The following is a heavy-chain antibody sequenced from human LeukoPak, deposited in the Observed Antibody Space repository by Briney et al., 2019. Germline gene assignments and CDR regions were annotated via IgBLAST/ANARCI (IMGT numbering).Heavy chain of an antibody. CDR1: GGSISSYY. J-gene: IGHJ3*02. CDR3: ATLTGGDDAFDI. V-gene: IGHV4-59*01. Sequence: SETLSLTCTVSGGSISSYYWSWIRQPPGKGLEWIGYIYYSGSTNYNPSLKSRVTISVLTSKNRFSLKLSSVTAADTAVYYCATLTGGDDAFDIWGQGAMVTVSS. D-gene: IGHD4-23*01. CDR2: IYYSGST.